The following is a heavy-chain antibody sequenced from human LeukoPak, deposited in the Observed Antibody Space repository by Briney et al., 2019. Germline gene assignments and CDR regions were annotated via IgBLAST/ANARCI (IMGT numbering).Heavy chain of an antibody. CDR1: GGSFSAHY. J-gene: IGHJ4*02. CDR3: ARDCSGGSCGYFDS. D-gene: IGHD2-15*01. Sequence: SSETLSLTRAVYGGSFSAHYWSWIRQPPGKGLEWIGEINYSGSTNFNPSLKSRVTISVDTSKSQFSLKLSSVTAADTAVYYCARDCSGGSCGYFDSWGQGTLVTVSS. V-gene: IGHV4-34*01. CDR2: INYSGST.